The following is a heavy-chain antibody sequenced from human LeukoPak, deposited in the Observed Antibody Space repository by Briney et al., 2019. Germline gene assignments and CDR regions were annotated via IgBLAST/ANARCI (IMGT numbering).Heavy chain of an antibody. CDR1: GFTFNNYA. CDR3: ATSWGPDTSAFRWGRDGMDV. V-gene: IGHV3-23*01. D-gene: IGHD3-16*01. CDR2: ISKSGDHT. Sequence: GGSLRLSRAVSGFTFNNYAMSWVRQAPGKGLEWVSAISKSGDHTYYAASAKGRFTIYRDNSKNTQYLQMNSLRAEDTAVYYCATSWGPDTSAFRWGRDGMDVWGQGTTVIVS. J-gene: IGHJ6*02.